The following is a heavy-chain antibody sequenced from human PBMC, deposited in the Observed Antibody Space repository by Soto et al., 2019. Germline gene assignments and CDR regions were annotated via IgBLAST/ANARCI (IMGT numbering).Heavy chain of an antibody. J-gene: IGHJ3*02. CDR2: IKSKTDDGTT. D-gene: IGHD2-21*01. V-gene: IGHV3-15*01. Sequence: GGSLRLSCAASGFTFSNAWMSWVRQAPGKGLEWVGRIKSKTDDGTTDYAAPVKGRFTISRDDSKNTLYLQMNSLKTEDTAVYYCTTLFGLLDAFDIWGQGTMVTVSS. CDR1: GFTFSNAW. CDR3: TTLFGLLDAFDI.